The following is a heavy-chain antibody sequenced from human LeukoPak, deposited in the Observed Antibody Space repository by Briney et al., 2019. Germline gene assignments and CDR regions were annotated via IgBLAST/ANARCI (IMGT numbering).Heavy chain of an antibody. J-gene: IGHJ4*02. CDR3: AKDGVDSSGYYYDY. V-gene: IGHV3-23*01. CDR1: GFTVSSKY. CDR2: ISGSGGST. D-gene: IGHD3-22*01. Sequence: GGSLRLSCAASGFTVSSKYMSWVRQAPGKGLEWVSAISGSGGSTYYADSVKGRFTISRDNSKNTLYLQMNSLRAEDTAVYYCAKDGVDSSGYYYDYWGQGTLVTVSS.